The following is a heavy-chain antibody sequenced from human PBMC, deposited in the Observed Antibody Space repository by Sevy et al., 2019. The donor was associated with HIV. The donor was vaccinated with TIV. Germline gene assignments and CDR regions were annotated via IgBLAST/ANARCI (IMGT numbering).Heavy chain of an antibody. Sequence: ASVKVSCKASGYTFTSHAMIWVRQAPGQGLEWMGWINTNTGNPTYGQDFTGRFVFSLDTSVSTAYLQISSLKAADTAVYYCARDGAATGSDAFDIWGSTFDIWGQGTMVTVSS. V-gene: IGHV7-4-1*02. CDR3: ARDGAATGSDAFDIWGSTFDI. CDR2: INTNTGNP. J-gene: IGHJ3*02. CDR1: GYTFTSHA. D-gene: IGHD6-13*01.